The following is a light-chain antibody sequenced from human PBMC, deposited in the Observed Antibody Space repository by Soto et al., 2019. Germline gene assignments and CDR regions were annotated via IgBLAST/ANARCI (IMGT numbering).Light chain of an antibody. V-gene: IGKV3D-20*02. Sequence: IVLTQSPGTLSSSPGERATLSCRASQSVSTNNLAWYQQRPGRAPRLLIYDASNRATGIPARFSGSGSGTDFTLTISSLEPEDFAVYYCQQRSNWPLTFGGGTKVDIK. CDR2: DAS. CDR1: QSVSTNN. CDR3: QQRSNWPLT. J-gene: IGKJ4*01.